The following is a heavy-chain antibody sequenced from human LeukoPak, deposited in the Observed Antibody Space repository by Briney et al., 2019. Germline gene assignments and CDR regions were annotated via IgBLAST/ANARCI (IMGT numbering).Heavy chain of an antibody. J-gene: IGHJ4*02. CDR1: AYTFTDYY. CDR2: FHPGSGGA. D-gene: IGHD2/OR15-2a*01. V-gene: IGHV1-2*02. Sequence: GASVKVSCKAPAYTFTDYYVHWVRQAPGQGLEWMGWFHPGSGGAGYAQKFQGRVIMTSDTSISTAYMHLTRLRSDDTAVYYCAVKRIRANPFDYWSQGTLVTVSS. CDR3: AVKRIRANPFDY.